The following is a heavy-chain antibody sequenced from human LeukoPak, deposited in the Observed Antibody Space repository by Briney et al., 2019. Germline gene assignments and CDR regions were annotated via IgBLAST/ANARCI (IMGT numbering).Heavy chain of an antibody. Sequence: SETLSLTCTVSGGSISSYYWSWIRQPAGKGLEWIGRMYSSGSTNYNPSLKSRVTMSVDTSKNQFSLKLSAVTAADTAIYYCARDRGAQHYYQSFGYYYFDYWGQGTLVTVSS. J-gene: IGHJ4*02. CDR1: GGSISSYY. CDR2: MYSSGST. D-gene: IGHD3-22*01. CDR3: ARDRGAQHYYQSFGYYYFDY. V-gene: IGHV4-4*07.